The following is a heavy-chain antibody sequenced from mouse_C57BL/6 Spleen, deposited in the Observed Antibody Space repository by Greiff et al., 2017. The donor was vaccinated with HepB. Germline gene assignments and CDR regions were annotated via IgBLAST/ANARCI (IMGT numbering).Heavy chain of an antibody. V-gene: IGHV2-2*01. Sequence: QVQLKESGPSLVQPSQSLSITCTVSGFSLTSYGVHWVRQSPGKGLEWLGVIWSGGSTDYNAAFISRLSISKDNSKSQVFFKMNSLQADDTAIYYCARIYYDYARGYYFDYWGQGTTLTVSS. CDR3: ARIYYDYARGYYFDY. J-gene: IGHJ2*01. CDR1: GFSLTSYG. CDR2: IWSGGST. D-gene: IGHD2-4*01.